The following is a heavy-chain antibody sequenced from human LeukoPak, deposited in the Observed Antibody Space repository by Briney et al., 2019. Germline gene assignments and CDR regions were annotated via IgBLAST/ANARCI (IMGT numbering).Heavy chain of an antibody. CDR3: ARAPYSSSWYGDAFDI. V-gene: IGHV1-18*04. CDR2: ISAYNGNT. Sequence: ASVKVSCKASGYTFTGYYMHWVRQAPGQGLEWMGWISAYNGNTNYAQKLQGRVTMTTDTSTSTAYMELRSLRSDDTAVYYCARAPYSSSWYGDAFDIWGQGTMVTVSS. J-gene: IGHJ3*02. CDR1: GYTFTGYY. D-gene: IGHD6-13*01.